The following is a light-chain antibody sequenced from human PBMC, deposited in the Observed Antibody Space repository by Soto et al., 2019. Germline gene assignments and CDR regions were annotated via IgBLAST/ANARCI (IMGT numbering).Light chain of an antibody. Sequence: QSVLAQPPSASGTPGQSVTMSCSGSDSNIVSYSVSWYLHLPGTAPKLLIFSDNQRPSGVPDRFSGSKSGTSASLTISGLQSEDEADYYCSSYTTTSTLLFGTRTKLTVL. CDR3: SSYTTTSTLL. V-gene: IGLV1-44*01. J-gene: IGLJ1*01. CDR1: DSNIVSYS. CDR2: SDN.